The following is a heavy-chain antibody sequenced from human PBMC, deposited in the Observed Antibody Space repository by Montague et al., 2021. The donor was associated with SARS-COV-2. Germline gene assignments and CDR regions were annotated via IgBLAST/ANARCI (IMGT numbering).Heavy chain of an antibody. D-gene: IGHD3-9*01. J-gene: IGHJ6*02. CDR3: ARGQRKYDSLHGYSYYYYYGIDV. CDR1: GGSFSGYY. V-gene: IGHV4-34*01. CDR2: INHSGST. Sequence: SETLSLTCAVYGGSFSGYYWSWIRQPPGRGLEWIGEINHSGSTNXNPSLKSRVTISVDTSKNQFSLKLSSVTAADTAVYYCARGQRKYDSLHGYSYYYYYGIDVWGQGTTVTVSS.